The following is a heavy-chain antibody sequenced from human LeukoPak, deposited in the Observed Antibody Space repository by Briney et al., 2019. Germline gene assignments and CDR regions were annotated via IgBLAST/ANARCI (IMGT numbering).Heavy chain of an antibody. V-gene: IGHV3-9*01. Sequence: GGSLRLSCAASGFTFSDYYMSWIRQAPGKGLEWVSGISWNSGNIGYADSVKGRFTISRDNAKNSLYLQMNSLRVEDTAMYYCARNWFDPWGQGTLVTVSS. CDR1: GFTFSDYY. CDR2: ISWNSGNI. CDR3: ARNWFDP. J-gene: IGHJ5*02.